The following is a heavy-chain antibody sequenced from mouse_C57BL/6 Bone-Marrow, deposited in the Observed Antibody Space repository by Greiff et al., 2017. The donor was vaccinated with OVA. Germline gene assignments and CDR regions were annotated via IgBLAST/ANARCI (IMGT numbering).Heavy chain of an antibody. V-gene: IGHV1-53*01. D-gene: IGHD1-1*01. CDR1: GYTFTSYW. Sequence: QVQLQQPGTELVKPGASVKLSCKASGYTFTSYWMHWVKQRPGQGLEWIGNINPSNGGTNYNEKFKSKATLTVDKSSSTAYMQLSSLTSEDTAVYFCARTTVVESAWFAYWGQGTLVTVSA. J-gene: IGHJ3*01. CDR3: ARTTVVESAWFAY. CDR2: INPSNGGT.